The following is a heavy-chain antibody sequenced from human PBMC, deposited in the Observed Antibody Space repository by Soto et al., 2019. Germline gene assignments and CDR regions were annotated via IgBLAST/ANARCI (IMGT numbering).Heavy chain of an antibody. CDR1: GCAISRGRFF. CDR2: IYYSGST. V-gene: IGHV4-31*02. J-gene: IGHJ4*02. Sequence: ASGTLSPTCTFSGCAISRGRFFLSWIRPHPGKGLEWIGYIYYSGSTYYNPSLKSRVTISADTSKNQFSLKLSSVTAADTAVYYCARAHYDILTGYYLDYWGQGTLVTVSS. CDR3: ARAHYDILTGYYLDY. D-gene: IGHD3-9*01.